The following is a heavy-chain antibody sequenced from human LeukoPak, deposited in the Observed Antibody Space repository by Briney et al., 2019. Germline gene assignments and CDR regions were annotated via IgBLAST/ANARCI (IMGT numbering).Heavy chain of an antibody. CDR3: ARDGCGGSCFHYYYYYMDV. D-gene: IGHD2-15*01. J-gene: IGHJ6*03. CDR2: ISTIGIT. Sequence: SETLSLTCTVSSGSISSSNYYWSWIRQPAGGGLEWIGRISTIGITNYNPSLISRVTISIDTSKNQFSLKLSSVTAADTAVYYRARDGCGGSCFHYYYYYMDVWGKGTTVTISS. V-gene: IGHV4-61*02. CDR1: SGSISSSNYY.